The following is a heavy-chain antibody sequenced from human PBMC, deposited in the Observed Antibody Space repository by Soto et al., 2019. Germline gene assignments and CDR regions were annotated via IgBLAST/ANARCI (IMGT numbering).Heavy chain of an antibody. J-gene: IGHJ3*02. CDR1: GFTFNDYA. D-gene: IGHD6-13*01. CDR2: LSSRGFST. V-gene: IGHV3-23*01. CDR3: ARSLVNGTYEAFDI. Sequence: PGGSLRLSCAASGFTFNDYALTWVRQVPGKGLEWVSSLSSRGFSTHYAESVKGQVTISADKSSSAAYLQWSSLQASDTATYYCARSLVNGTYEAFDIWGQRTMVTVSS.